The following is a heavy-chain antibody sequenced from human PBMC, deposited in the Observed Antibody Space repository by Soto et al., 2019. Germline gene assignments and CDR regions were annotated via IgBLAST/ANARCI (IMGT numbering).Heavy chain of an antibody. CDR1: GFTFSSYG. J-gene: IGHJ6*03. Sequence: GGSLRLSCAASGFTFSSYGMHWVRQAPGKGLEWVAVIWYDGSNKYYADSVKGRFTISRDNSKNTLYLQMNSLRAEDTAVYYCARKLRDTPLIDYYYYMDVWGKGTTVTVSS. CDR2: IWYDGSNK. V-gene: IGHV3-33*01. D-gene: IGHD3-16*01. CDR3: ARKLRDTPLIDYYYYMDV.